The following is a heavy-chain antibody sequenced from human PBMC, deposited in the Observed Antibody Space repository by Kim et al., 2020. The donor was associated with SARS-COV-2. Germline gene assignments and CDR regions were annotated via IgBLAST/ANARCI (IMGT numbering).Heavy chain of an antibody. CDR3: ARDQGGGYECYYYYGMDV. CDR2: IIPILGIA. J-gene: IGHJ6*02. Sequence: SVKVSCKASGGTFSSYAISWVRQAPGQGLEWMGRIIPILGIANYAQKFQGRVTFTADKSTSTTYMELSSLRSEDTAVYYCARDQGGGYECYYYYGMDVWGQGTTVTVSS. D-gene: IGHD5-12*01. V-gene: IGHV1-69*04. CDR1: GGTFSSYA.